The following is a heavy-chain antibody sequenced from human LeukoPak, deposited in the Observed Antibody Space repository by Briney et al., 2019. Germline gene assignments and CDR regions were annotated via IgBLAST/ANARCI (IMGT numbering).Heavy chain of an antibody. CDR2: IYPGDSDT. CDR3: ARRERGSDTTHIWFDP. D-gene: IGHD3-16*01. J-gene: IGHJ5*02. V-gene: IGHV5-51*01. CDR1: GYRFTTYW. Sequence: GESLKISCKASGYRFTTYWIGWGRQMPGKGLEWMGIIYPGDSDTRYSPSFQGQVTISADKSINTAYLQWSSLKASDTAMYYCARRERGSDTTHIWFDPWGQGTLVTVSS.